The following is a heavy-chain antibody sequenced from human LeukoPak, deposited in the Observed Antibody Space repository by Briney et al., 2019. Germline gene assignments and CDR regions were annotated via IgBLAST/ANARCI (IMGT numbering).Heavy chain of an antibody. D-gene: IGHD3-22*01. Sequence: SETLSLTCTVSGGSISGYFWSWIRQPPEKGLEWIAYIYYSGSTDYNPSLKSRVTISVDTSKNQFSLKLSSVTAADTAVYYCARDFKYYDSSGYYAFDIWGQGTMVTVSS. J-gene: IGHJ3*02. CDR2: IYYSGST. V-gene: IGHV4-59*01. CDR3: ARDFKYYDSSGYYAFDI. CDR1: GGSISGYF.